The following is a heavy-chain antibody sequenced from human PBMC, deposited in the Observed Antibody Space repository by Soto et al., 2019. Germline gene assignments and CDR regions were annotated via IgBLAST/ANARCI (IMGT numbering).Heavy chain of an antibody. Sequence: PGESLKISCKGSGYSFISYWIGWVRQMPGKGLEWMGIIYGGDSDTRYSPSFQGQVTISVDKSISTAYLQWSSLQVSDTAMYYCWRSRNWSSYYSAKGGQGTLGGVSS. CDR3: WRSRNWSSYYSAK. J-gene: IGHJ4*02. D-gene: IGHD1-26*01. CDR1: GYSFISYW. V-gene: IGHV5-51*01. CDR2: IYGGDSDT.